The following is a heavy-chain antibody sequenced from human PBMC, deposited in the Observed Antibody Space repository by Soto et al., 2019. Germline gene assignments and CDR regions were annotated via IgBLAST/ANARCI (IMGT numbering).Heavy chain of an antibody. CDR2: IGTHADTT. D-gene: IGHD3-16*01. CDR3: ARPYVEVAVNDAFDI. J-gene: IGHJ3*02. CDR1: GFTFSTYA. V-gene: IGHV3-23*01. Sequence: EVQLLESGGGLAQPGGSLRLSCAASGFTFSTYALTWVRQAPGKGLEWVSSIGTHADTTYYVDSVKGRFSISRDNSKNTVYLQMSSLSAEDTAVYYCARPYVEVAVNDAFDIWGRGTMVTVSS.